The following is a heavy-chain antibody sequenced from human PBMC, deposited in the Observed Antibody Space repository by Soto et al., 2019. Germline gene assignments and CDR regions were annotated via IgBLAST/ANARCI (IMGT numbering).Heavy chain of an antibody. CDR1: GFTFRTYA. CDR3: AQDAGSTEYSFAS. V-gene: IGHV3-30*18. CDR2: ISHDGSNT. J-gene: IGHJ4*02. Sequence: QVQVVESGGGVVQPGRSLRLSCAASGFTFRTYAMHWVRQAPGKGLEWVAVISHDGSNTDYGDSVKGRFTISRDNSKSTLSLQMNSLRPEDTGVYYCAQDAGSTEYSFASWGQGTLVSVSS.